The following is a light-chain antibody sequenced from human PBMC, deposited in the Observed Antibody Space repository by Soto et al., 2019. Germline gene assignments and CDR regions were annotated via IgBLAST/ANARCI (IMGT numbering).Light chain of an antibody. Sequence: EIVMTQSPATLSLSPWERVTLSCRASQSVSNNLVWYQQKPGQAPRLLLYGSSIRATGIPARFSGSGSGTEFTLTISSLQSEAFAVYYCQQHNNWPPITFGQGTRLEIK. V-gene: IGKV3-15*01. J-gene: IGKJ5*01. CDR2: GSS. CDR3: QQHNNWPPIT. CDR1: QSVSNN.